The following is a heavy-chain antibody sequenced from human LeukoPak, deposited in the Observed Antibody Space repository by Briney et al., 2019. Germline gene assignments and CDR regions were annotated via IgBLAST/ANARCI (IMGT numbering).Heavy chain of an antibody. CDR3: AKDVAARMPYYYGMDV. CDR2: TSYDGSNK. CDR1: GFTSSSYG. J-gene: IGHJ6*02. V-gene: IGHV3-30*18. D-gene: IGHD6-6*01. Sequence: PGRPLRLSCAASGFTSSSYGMHWVRQAPGKGLEWVAVTSYDGSNKYYADSVKGRFTISRDDSKNTLYLQMNSLRAEDTAVYYCAKDVAARMPYYYGMDVWGQGTTVTVSS.